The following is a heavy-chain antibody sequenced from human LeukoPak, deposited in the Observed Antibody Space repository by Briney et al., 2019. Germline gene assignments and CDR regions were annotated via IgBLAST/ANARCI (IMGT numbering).Heavy chain of an antibody. D-gene: IGHD3-10*01. CDR1: GGSISSYY. V-gene: IGHV4-59*01. J-gene: IGHJ6*02. CDR2: IYYSGST. CDR3: ARGGYGSGSFYYYYGMDV. Sequence: SETLSLTCTVSGGSISSYYWRWIRQPPGKGLEWIGYIYYSGSTNYNPSLKSRVTISVDTSKNQFSLKLSSVTAADTAVYYCARGGYGSGSFYYYYGMDVWGQGTTVTVSS.